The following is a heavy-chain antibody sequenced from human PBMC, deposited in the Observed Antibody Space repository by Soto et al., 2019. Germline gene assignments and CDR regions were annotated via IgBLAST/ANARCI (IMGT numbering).Heavy chain of an antibody. D-gene: IGHD3-16*01. V-gene: IGHV4-34*01. Sequence: SETLSLTCAVYGGSFTTYYWSWIRQSPGKGLEWIGEIDYSGTSNYNPSLKNRITISVDKSKNQFSLKLTSMTAADTAVYYCARVLTRFSRTAFDVWGQGTMVTVSS. CDR1: GGSFTTYY. J-gene: IGHJ3*01. CDR2: IDYSGTS. CDR3: ARVLTRFSRTAFDV.